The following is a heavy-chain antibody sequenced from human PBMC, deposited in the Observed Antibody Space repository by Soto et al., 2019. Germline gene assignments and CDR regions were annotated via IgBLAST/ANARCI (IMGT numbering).Heavy chain of an antibody. V-gene: IGHV2-5*02. J-gene: IGHJ4*02. D-gene: IGHD3-22*01. CDR2: IYWDDDK. Sequence: QITLKESGPTLVKPTQTLTLTCTFSGFSLSTSGVGVGWIRQPPGKALEWLALIYWDDDKRYSPSLKSRLTITNDPAKNQVVLTMNNMDPVDTATYYCAHIQNDDGSGYYPVTFDSWGQGTLVTVSS. CDR3: AHIQNDDGSGYYPVTFDS. CDR1: GFSLSTSGVG.